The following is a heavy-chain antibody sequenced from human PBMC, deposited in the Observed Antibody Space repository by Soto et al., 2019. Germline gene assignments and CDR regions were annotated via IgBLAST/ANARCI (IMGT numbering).Heavy chain of an antibody. Sequence: SETLSLTCTVSGGSISSGDYYWSRIRQPPGKGLEWIGYIYYSGSTYYNPSLKSRVTISVDTSKNQFSLKLSSVTAADTAVYYCRGYCSSTSCYGPYYYYGMDVWGQGTTVTVSS. CDR2: IYYSGST. CDR3: RGYCSSTSCYGPYYYYGMDV. D-gene: IGHD2-2*01. J-gene: IGHJ6*02. CDR1: GGSISSGDYY. V-gene: IGHV4-30-4*01.